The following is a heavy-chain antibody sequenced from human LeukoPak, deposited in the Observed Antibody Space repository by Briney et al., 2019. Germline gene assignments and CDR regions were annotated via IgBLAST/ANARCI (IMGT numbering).Heavy chain of an antibody. D-gene: IGHD2-21*02. CDR1: GFTFSSYA. V-gene: IGHV3-23*01. J-gene: IGHJ2*01. Sequence: GGSLRLSCAASGFTFSSYAMTWVRQAPGEGLEWVSAIYGSGGSTFYADSVKGRFTISRDNSKNTLFLQMNSLRAEDTAVYYCTKDSVTGRTNWYLDLWGRGALVTVSS. CDR3: TKDSVTGRTNWYLDL. CDR2: IYGSGGST.